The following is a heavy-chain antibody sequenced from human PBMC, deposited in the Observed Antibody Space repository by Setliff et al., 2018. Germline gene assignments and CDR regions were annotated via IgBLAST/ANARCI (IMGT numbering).Heavy chain of an antibody. CDR3: ARNGKAGEIMRSYYYYMDV. D-gene: IGHD3-16*01. CDR1: GGTFSSYA. V-gene: IGHV1-69*13. CDR2: IIPILGTV. J-gene: IGHJ6*03. Sequence: VASVKVSCKASGGTFSSYAITWVRRAPGQGLEWMGGIIPILGTVNYAQKFQGRGTITADEPTSTAYMELSSLRSEDTAVYYCARNGKAGEIMRSYYYYMDVWGKGTTVTVSS.